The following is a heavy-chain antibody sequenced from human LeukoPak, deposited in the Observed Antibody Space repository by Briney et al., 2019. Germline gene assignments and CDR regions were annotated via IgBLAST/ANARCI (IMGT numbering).Heavy chain of an antibody. Sequence: GGSLRLSCAASGFTFSSYAMSWVRQAPGKGLEWVSAISGSGGSTYYADSVKGRFTISRDNSKNTLYLQMNSLRAEDTAVYYCAKDPERWQPKPRGFDYWGQGTLVTVSS. D-gene: IGHD2-15*01. CDR2: ISGSGGST. CDR3: AKDPERWQPKPRGFDY. J-gene: IGHJ4*02. V-gene: IGHV3-23*01. CDR1: GFTFSSYA.